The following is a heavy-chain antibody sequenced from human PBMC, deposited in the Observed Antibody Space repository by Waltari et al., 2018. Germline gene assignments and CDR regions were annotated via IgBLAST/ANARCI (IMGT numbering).Heavy chain of an antibody. D-gene: IGHD6-13*01. Sequence: EVRLVESGGGLVQPGESLSLSCAASGFTFSRFWLHWVRQAPGKGLVWVARIDSDGTSERYADSVKGRFTIARDNAKNTLYLQMKRLRVEDTAVYYCAKVAPRTYRSPVPGRDYYYGMDVWGQGTTVTVFS. CDR2: IDSDGTSE. CDR1: GFTFSRFW. J-gene: IGHJ6*02. CDR3: AKVAPRTYRSPVPGRDYYYGMDV. V-gene: IGHV3-74*01.